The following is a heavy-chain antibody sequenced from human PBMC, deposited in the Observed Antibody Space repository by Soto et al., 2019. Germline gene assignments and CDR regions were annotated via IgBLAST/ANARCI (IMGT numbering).Heavy chain of an antibody. CDR3: ARAPGLGLGYCSSTSCQPFDY. V-gene: IGHV1-69*06. D-gene: IGHD2-2*01. Sequence: SVKVSCKASGGTFSSYAISWVRQAPGQGLEWMGGIIPIFGTANYAQKFQGRVTITADKSTSTAYMELSSLRSEDTAVYYCARAPGLGLGYCSSTSCQPFDYWDQGTLVTSPQ. CDR1: GGTFSSYA. J-gene: IGHJ4*02. CDR2: IIPIFGTA.